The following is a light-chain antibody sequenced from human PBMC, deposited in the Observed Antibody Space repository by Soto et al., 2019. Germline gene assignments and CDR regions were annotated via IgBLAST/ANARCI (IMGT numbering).Light chain of an antibody. Sequence: EIVLTQSAGTLSLSPVERATLSCSAIQSVSSDYLAWYQQKPGQAPRLLIYGASSRATGIPDRFIGSASGTDFTLTISRLEPEDFAVYYCQQYGSSPQITVGQGTRLAI. V-gene: IGKV3-20*01. CDR3: QQYGSSPQIT. CDR2: GAS. CDR1: QSVSSDY. J-gene: IGKJ5*01.